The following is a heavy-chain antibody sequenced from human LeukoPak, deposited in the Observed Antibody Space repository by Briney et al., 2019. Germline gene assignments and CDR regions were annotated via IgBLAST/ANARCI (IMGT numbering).Heavy chain of an antibody. Sequence: PSETLSLTCTVSGGSISSSSYYWGWIRQPPGKGLEWIGSIYYSGSTYYNPSLKSRVTISVDTSKNQFSLKLSSVTAADTAVYYCAREGYSPFLDYRGQGTLVTVSS. CDR3: AREGYSPFLDY. CDR2: IYYSGST. CDR1: GGSISSSSYY. V-gene: IGHV4-39*02. J-gene: IGHJ4*02. D-gene: IGHD5-18*01.